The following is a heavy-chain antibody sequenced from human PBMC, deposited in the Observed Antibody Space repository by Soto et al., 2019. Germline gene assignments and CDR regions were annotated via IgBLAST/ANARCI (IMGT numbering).Heavy chain of an antibody. CDR3: AREGYGDYVPYA. J-gene: IGHJ4*02. CDR1: GFTFSSYA. D-gene: IGHD4-17*01. Sequence: QVQLVESGGGVVQPGRSLRLSCAASGFTFSSYAMHWVRQAPGKGLEWVAVISYDGSNKYYADSVKGRFTISRDNSENTLYLQMNSLRAEDTAVYYCAREGYGDYVPYAWGQGTLVTVSS. CDR2: ISYDGSNK. V-gene: IGHV3-30-3*01.